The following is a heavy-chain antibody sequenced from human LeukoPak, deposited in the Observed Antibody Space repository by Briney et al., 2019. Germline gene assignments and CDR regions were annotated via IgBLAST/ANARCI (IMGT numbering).Heavy chain of an antibody. Sequence: PGGSLRLSCAASGFTFSTYSMSWVRQAPGKGLEWVSCISSSSSYIYYADSVKGRFTISRDNAKNSLHLQVNSLRAEDTAVYYCARDGAARVSGSFGDWGQGTLVTVSS. V-gene: IGHV3-21*01. D-gene: IGHD3-10*01. CDR3: ARDGAARVSGSFGD. CDR2: ISSSSSYI. J-gene: IGHJ4*02. CDR1: GFTFSTYS.